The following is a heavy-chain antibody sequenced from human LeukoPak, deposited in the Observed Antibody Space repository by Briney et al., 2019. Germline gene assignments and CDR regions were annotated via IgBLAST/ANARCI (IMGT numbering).Heavy chain of an antibody. Sequence: GGSLRLSCAASGFTFSSYSMNWVRQAPGKGLEWVSSISSSSSYIYYADSVKGRFTISRDNAKNSLYLQMNSLRAEDTALYYCAREIGYYYYYYMDVWGKGTTVTVSS. J-gene: IGHJ6*03. D-gene: IGHD2/OR15-2a*01. V-gene: IGHV3-21*04. CDR1: GFTFSSYS. CDR3: AREIGYYYYYYMDV. CDR2: ISSSSSYI.